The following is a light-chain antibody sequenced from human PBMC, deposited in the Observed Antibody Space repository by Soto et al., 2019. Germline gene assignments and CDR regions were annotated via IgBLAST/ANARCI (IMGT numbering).Light chain of an antibody. V-gene: IGLV1-51*01. CDR3: GTWDSSLSIFDV. Sequence: QSVLTQPASVSAAPGLKVPISSSGSSPNFGNNYVSWYQQLPRTAPKLLIYYNNKRPSGIPDRFSGSKSGTSATLGITGLQTGDEADYYCGTWDSSLSIFDVFGTGTKVTVL. J-gene: IGLJ1*01. CDR1: SPNFGNNY. CDR2: YNN.